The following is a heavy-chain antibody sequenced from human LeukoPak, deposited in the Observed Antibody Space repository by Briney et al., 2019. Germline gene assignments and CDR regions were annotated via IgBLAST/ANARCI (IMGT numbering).Heavy chain of an antibody. D-gene: IGHD3-10*01. CDR3: AISRGRWEILDY. J-gene: IGHJ4*02. V-gene: IGHV3-30*02. CDR1: GFTFSSYG. CDR2: IRYDESNE. Sequence: PGGSLRLSCAASGFTFSSYGMHWVRQAPGKGLDWVAFIRYDESNEYYADSVKGRFTISRDISKNTVYLQMNSLIAEDTAVYYCAISRGRWEILDYWGQGTLVTVSS.